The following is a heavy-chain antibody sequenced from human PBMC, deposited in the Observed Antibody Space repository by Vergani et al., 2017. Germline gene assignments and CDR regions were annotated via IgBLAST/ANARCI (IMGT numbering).Heavy chain of an antibody. V-gene: IGHV3-9*01. Sequence: EVDLVESGGGLAQPGGSLRLSCEASGITFWKFGMHWVRQGPGKGLEWVSGISWNSGAVDYADSVRGRFTISRDNAKNSLFLEMNSLRFEDTAVYFCTKGSVYYHSSSGHGYDPYTGFDLWGQGTLVTVSS. D-gene: IGHD5-12*01. CDR3: TKGSVYYHSSSGHGYDPYTGFDL. J-gene: IGHJ3*01. CDR1: GITFWKFG. CDR2: ISWNSGAV.